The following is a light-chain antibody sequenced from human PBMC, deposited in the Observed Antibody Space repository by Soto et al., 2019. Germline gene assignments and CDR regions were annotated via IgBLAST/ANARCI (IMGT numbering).Light chain of an antibody. Sequence: DIQMTQSPSSLSASVGDRVTITCRASQSVSIYLNWYQQKPGKAPKLLIFTASSLQSGVPSRFSGSGSGTEFTLTISNLQPDDFATYYCQQYNSYSRTFGQGTKVDI. J-gene: IGKJ1*01. CDR1: QSVSIY. CDR3: QQYNSYSRT. CDR2: TAS. V-gene: IGKV1-39*01.